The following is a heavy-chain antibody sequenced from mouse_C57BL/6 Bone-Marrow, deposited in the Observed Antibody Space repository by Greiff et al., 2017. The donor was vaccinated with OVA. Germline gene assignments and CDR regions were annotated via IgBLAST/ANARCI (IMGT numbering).Heavy chain of an antibody. CDR2: INPSNGGT. D-gene: IGHD1-1*01. Sequence: QVQLQQPGTELVKPGASVKLSCKASGYTFTSYWMHWVKQRPGQGLEWIGNINPSNGGTNYNEKFKSKATLTVDKSSSTAYMQLSSLTSEDSAVYYCARVVLRSYFDYWGQGTTLTASYFDYWGQGTTLTVSS. J-gene: IGHJ2*01. CDR3: ARVVLRSYFDYWGQGTTLTASYFDY. CDR1: GYTFTSYW. V-gene: IGHV1-53*01.